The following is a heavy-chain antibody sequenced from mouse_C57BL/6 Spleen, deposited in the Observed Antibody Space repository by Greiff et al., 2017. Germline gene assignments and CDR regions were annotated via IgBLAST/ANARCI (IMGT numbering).Heavy chain of an antibody. CDR3: ALITTAYAMDY. CDR1: GYTFTSYW. V-gene: IGHV1-72*01. CDR2: IDPNSGGT. J-gene: IGHJ4*01. D-gene: IGHD1-1*01. Sequence: QVQLKESGAELVKPGASVKLSCKASGYTFTSYWMHWVKQRPGRGLEWSGRIDPNSGGTKYNEKFKSKATLTVDKPSSTAYMQLSSLTSEDSAVYYCALITTAYAMDYWGQGTSVTVSS.